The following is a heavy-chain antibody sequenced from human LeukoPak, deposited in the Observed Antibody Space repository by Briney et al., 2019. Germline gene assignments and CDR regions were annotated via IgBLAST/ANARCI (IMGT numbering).Heavy chain of an antibody. CDR2: IYYSGST. V-gene: IGHV4-39*01. Sequence: SETLSXXXTVSGGSISSSSYYWGWIRQPPGKXLXXIGSIYYSGSTYYNPSLKSRVTISVDTSKNQFSLKLSSVTAADTAVYYCVGMSRITIFGVVIPFDYWGQGTLVTVSS. D-gene: IGHD3-3*01. CDR1: GGSISSSSYY. CDR3: VGMSRITIFGVVIPFDY. J-gene: IGHJ4*02.